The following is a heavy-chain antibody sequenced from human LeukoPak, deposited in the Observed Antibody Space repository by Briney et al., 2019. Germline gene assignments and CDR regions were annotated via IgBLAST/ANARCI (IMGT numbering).Heavy chain of an antibody. CDR2: IYYSGST. V-gene: IGHV4-31*03. CDR1: GGSISSGGYY. J-gene: IGHJ4*02. Sequence: SETLSLTCTVSGGSISSGGYYWSWIRQHPGKGLEWIGYIYYSGSTYYIPSLKSRVTISVDTSKNQFSLKLSSVTAADTAVYYCACAAAPFDYSLDYWGQGTLVTVSS. CDR3: ACAAAPFDYSLDY. D-gene: IGHD4-11*01.